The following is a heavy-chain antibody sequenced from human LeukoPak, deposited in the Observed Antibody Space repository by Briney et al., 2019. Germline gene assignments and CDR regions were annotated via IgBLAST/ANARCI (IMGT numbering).Heavy chain of an antibody. CDR3: AKEEGRTMVRGAVAFDY. J-gene: IGHJ4*02. CDR1: GFTFSSYA. D-gene: IGHD3-10*01. CDR2: ISGSGGST. V-gene: IGHV3-23*01. Sequence: QSGGSLRLSCAASGFTFSSYAMSWVRQAPGKGLEWVSAISGSGGSTYYADSVKGRFTISRDNSKNTLYLQMNSLRAEDTAVYYCAKEEGRTMVRGAVAFDYWGQGTLVTVSS.